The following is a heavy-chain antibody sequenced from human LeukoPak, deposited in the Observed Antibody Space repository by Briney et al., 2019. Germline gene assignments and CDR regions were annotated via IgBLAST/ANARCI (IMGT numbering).Heavy chain of an antibody. J-gene: IGHJ4*02. D-gene: IGHD1-26*01. CDR1: EFTFSSYS. CDR3: ARSRRNSGSYPLDY. CDR2: ISSSSSTI. Sequence: GSLRLSCEASEFTFSSYSMNWVRQAPGKGLEWVSYISSSSSTIYYAESVKGRFTISRDNAKNSLYLQMNSLRVEDTAVYYCARSRRNSGSYPLDYWGQGTLVTVSS. V-gene: IGHV3-48*01.